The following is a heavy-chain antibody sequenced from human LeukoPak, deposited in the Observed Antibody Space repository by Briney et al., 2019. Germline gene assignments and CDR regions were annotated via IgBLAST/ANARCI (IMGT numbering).Heavy chain of an antibody. CDR2: IRYDGSNK. D-gene: IGHD5-18*01. CDR3: ANGLRGYSYGCLDY. CDR1: GFTFSSYG. Sequence: QPGGSLRLSCAASGFTFSSYGMHWVRQAPGKGLEWVAFIRYDGSNKYYADSVKGRFTISRDDSKNTLYLQMNSLRAEDTAVYYCANGLRGYSYGCLDYWGQGTLVTVSS. V-gene: IGHV3-30*02. J-gene: IGHJ4*02.